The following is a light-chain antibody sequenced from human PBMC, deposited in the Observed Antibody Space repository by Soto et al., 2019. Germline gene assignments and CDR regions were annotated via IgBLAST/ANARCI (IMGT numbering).Light chain of an antibody. CDR3: QQYNSWTPYT. V-gene: IGKV3-15*01. CDR1: QSVSSN. CDR2: GAS. J-gene: IGKJ2*01. Sequence: EIVMPQSPATLSVSPGERATLSCRASQSVSSNLAWYQQKPGQAPRLLISGASTRATGIPGRVSGSGSGTEFTLTISSLQSEDFAVYYCQQYNSWTPYTFGQGTKLEIK.